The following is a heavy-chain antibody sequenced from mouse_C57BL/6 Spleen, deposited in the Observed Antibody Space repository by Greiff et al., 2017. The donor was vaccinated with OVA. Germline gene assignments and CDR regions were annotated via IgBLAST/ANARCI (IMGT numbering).Heavy chain of an antibody. CDR2: IWTGGGT. D-gene: IGHD1-1*01. CDR1: GFSLTSYA. Sequence: VKLVESGPGLVAPSQSLSITCTVSGFSLTSYAISWVRQPPGKGLEWLGVIWTGGGTNYNSALKSRLSISKDNSKSQVFLKMNSLQTDDTARYYCARREGYGSSWYFDVWGTGTTVTVSS. J-gene: IGHJ1*03. V-gene: IGHV2-9-1*01. CDR3: ARREGYGSSWYFDV.